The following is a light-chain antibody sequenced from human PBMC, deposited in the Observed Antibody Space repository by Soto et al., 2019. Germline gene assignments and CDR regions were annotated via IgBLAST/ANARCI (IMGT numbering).Light chain of an antibody. Sequence: EIVMTQSPATLSVSPGERATLSCRASQSVSSSYLAWYQQKPGQAPRLLIYGASSRATGIPDRFSGSGSGTDFTLTISRLQSEDFAVYYCQQYNNWPPVTFGQGTKVDIK. CDR2: GAS. J-gene: IGKJ1*01. CDR1: QSVSSSY. V-gene: IGKV3D-15*01. CDR3: QQYNNWPPVT.